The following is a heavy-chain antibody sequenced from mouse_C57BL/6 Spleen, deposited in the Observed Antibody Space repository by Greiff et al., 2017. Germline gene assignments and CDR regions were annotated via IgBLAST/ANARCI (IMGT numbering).Heavy chain of an antibody. D-gene: IGHD2-4*01. CDR3: ASRDDYGTMDY. CDR1: GFSLTSYG. Sequence: VHLVESGPGLVAPSQSLSITCTVSGFSLTSYGVDWVRQSPGKGLEWLGVIWGVGSTNYNSALKSRLSISKDNSKSQVFLKMNSLQTDDTAMYYCASRDDYGTMDYWGQGTSVTVSS. V-gene: IGHV2-6*01. CDR2: IWGVGST. J-gene: IGHJ4*01.